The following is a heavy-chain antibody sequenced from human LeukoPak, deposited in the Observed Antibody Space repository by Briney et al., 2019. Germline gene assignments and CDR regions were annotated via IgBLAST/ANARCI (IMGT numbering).Heavy chain of an antibody. CDR1: GGSISSGGYY. D-gene: IGHD3-22*01. CDR3: ARGHYYYDSSGSRAVYYYYGMDV. CDR2: INHSEST. Sequence: PSETLSLTCTVSGGSISSGGYYWSWIRQPPGKGLEWIGEINHSESTNYNPSLKSRVTISVDTSKNQFSLKLSSVTAADTAVYYCARGHYYYDSSGSRAVYYYYGMDVWGQGTTVTVSS. V-gene: IGHV4-39*07. J-gene: IGHJ6*02.